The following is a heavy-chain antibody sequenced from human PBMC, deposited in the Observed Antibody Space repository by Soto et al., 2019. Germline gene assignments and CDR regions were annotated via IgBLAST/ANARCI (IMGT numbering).Heavy chain of an antibody. J-gene: IGHJ4*02. V-gene: IGHV3-30*18. Sequence: GGSLRLSCAASGFTFSSYGMHWVRQAPGKGLEWVAVISYDGSKKFYADSVKGRFTISRDNSKNTLYLQMNSLRAEDTAVYYCAKDVLYFGSGSYPDYWGQGTLVTVSS. CDR3: AKDVLYFGSGSYPDY. CDR1: GFTFSSYG. CDR2: ISYDGSKK. D-gene: IGHD3-10*01.